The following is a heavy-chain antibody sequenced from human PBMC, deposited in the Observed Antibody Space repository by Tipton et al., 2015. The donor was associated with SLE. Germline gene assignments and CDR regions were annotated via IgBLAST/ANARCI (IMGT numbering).Heavy chain of an antibody. D-gene: IGHD6-6*01. J-gene: IGHJ4*02. Sequence: LRLSCTVSGGSISSHYWSWIRQPPGKGLEWIGYIYYSGSTNYNPSLKSRVTISVDTSKNQFSLKLSSVTAADTAVYYCAREIWGAARYWGQGTLVTVSS. CDR1: GGSISSHY. CDR2: IYYSGST. V-gene: IGHV4-59*11. CDR3: AREIWGAARY.